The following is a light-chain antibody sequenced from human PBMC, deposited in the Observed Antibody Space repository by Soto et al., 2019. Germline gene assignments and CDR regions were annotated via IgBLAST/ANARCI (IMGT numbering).Light chain of an antibody. CDR2: DVS. J-gene: IGLJ3*02. Sequence: QSALTQPASVSGSPGQSITISCIGTRSDIGRYDYVSWYQQHPGKAPKLMIYDVSHRPSGVSTRFSGSQSGNTASLTISGLQAEDEADYHCSSYTSSSTWVFGGGTKLTVL. CDR3: SSYTSSSTWV. V-gene: IGLV2-14*03. CDR1: RSDIGRYDY.